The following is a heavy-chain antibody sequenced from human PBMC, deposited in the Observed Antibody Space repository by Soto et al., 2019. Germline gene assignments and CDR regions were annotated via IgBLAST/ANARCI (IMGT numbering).Heavy chain of an antibody. V-gene: IGHV3-7*04. Sequence: GGSLRLSCTASGFTFSSYWMNWVRQAPGKGLEWVANIKQDGRDKNYVDSVKGRFTVSRDNAKNSLYLQMNSLRPEDTAIYYCARGTTIPGIDYWGQGALVTVSS. J-gene: IGHJ4*02. CDR2: IKQDGRDK. D-gene: IGHD1-1*01. CDR3: ARGTTIPGIDY. CDR1: GFTFSSYW.